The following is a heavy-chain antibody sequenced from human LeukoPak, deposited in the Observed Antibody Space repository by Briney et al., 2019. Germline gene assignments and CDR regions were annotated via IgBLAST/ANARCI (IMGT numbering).Heavy chain of an antibody. CDR3: AREINWVSDSSGYSPYYFDF. J-gene: IGHJ4*02. D-gene: IGHD3-22*01. Sequence: SETVSCKASGGTLSNSGFNWVRQAPGQGLEWLGGIIPLFGTPRYAQKFQGRVSISTDESTSTAYMDLSSLRSEDTAVYYCAREINWVSDSSGYSPYYFDFWGQGTLVTVSS. V-gene: IGHV1-69*05. CDR1: GGTLSNSG. CDR2: IIPLFGTP.